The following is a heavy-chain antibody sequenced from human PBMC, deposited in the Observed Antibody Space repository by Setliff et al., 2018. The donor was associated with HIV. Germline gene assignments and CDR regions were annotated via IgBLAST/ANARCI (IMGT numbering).Heavy chain of an antibody. D-gene: IGHD3-3*01. Sequence: PSETLSLTCTVSGGSISSSSYYWGWIRQPPGKGLEWIGSIYYSGSTYYNPSLKSRVTISVDTSKNQFSLELSSVTAADTAVYYCARDMEFLELGWFDPWGQGTLVTVSS. CDR3: ARDMEFLELGWFDP. V-gene: IGHV4-39*02. J-gene: IGHJ5*02. CDR1: GGSISSSSYY. CDR2: IYYSGST.